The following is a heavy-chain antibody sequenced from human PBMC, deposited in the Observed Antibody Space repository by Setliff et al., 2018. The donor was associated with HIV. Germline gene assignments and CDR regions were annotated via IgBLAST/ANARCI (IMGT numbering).Heavy chain of an antibody. CDR1: GFNFSTHT. J-gene: IGHJ4*02. CDR2: INHGGDT. V-gene: IGHV4-34*01. CDR3: ASRRGIEFYFDI. D-gene: IGHD3-10*01. Sequence: GSLRLSCAASGFNFSTHTMNWIRQAPGKGLEWIGEINHGGDTNYNPSLKSRVTISVGSSYNHFSLKLSSVTAADTGVYYCASRRGIEFYFDIWGQGTPVTVSS.